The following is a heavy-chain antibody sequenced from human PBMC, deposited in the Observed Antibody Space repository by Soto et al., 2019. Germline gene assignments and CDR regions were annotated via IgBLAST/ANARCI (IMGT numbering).Heavy chain of an antibody. CDR1: GGSISSGDYY. V-gene: IGHV4-31*03. CDR3: AREGGLAYCGGDCLYNWFDP. D-gene: IGHD2-21*02. J-gene: IGHJ5*02. CDR2: RSYSGST. Sequence: SETLSLTCTVSGGSISSGDYYWSWVRQHPGKGLEWIGYRSYSGSTYYNPSLKSRVTIVVDTSRNQFSLRLSSVTAADTAVYYCAREGGLAYCGGDCLYNWFDPWGQGTLVTVS.